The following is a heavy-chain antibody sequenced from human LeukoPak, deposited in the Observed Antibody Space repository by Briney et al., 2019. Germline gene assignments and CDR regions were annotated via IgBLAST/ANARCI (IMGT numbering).Heavy chain of an antibody. CDR2: ITASGSST. J-gene: IGHJ4*02. CDR3: AKCLLYYDILTGYYGPIDY. D-gene: IGHD3-9*01. Sequence: PGGSLRLSCAASGFAFSSYAVSWVRQAPGKGLQWVSAITASGSSTYYADSVKGRFTISRDNSKNTLFLQMNSLRAEDTAIHYCAKCLLYYDILTGYYGPIDYWGQGTLVTVSS. CDR1: GFAFSSYA. V-gene: IGHV3-23*01.